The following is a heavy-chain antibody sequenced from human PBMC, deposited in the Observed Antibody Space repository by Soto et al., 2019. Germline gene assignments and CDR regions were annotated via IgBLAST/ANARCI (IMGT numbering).Heavy chain of an antibody. CDR2: IIPIFGTA. CDR3: ARETYRAARPPGNWFDP. CDR1: GGTFSSYA. D-gene: IGHD6-6*01. J-gene: IGHJ5*02. Sequence: QVRLVQSGAEVKKPGSSVKVSCKASGGTFSSYAITWVRQAPGQGLEWMGGIIPIFGTANYAQKFQGRVTITADESTSTAYMELSSLRSEDTAVYYCARETYRAARPPGNWFDPWGQGTLVTVSS. V-gene: IGHV1-69*01.